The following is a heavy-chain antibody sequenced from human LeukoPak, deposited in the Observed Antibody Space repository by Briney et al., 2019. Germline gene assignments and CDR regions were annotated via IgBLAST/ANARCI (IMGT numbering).Heavy chain of an antibody. CDR3: ARVRFLEWLLTDYYYGMVV. CDR2: INHSGST. Sequence: SETLSLTCAVYGGSFSGYYWSWIRQPPGKGLEWIGEINHSGSTNYNPSLKSRVTISVDTSKNQFSLKLSSVTAADTAVYYCARVRFLEWLLTDYYYGMVVWGQGTTVTVSS. J-gene: IGHJ6*02. D-gene: IGHD3-3*01. V-gene: IGHV4-34*01. CDR1: GGSFSGYY.